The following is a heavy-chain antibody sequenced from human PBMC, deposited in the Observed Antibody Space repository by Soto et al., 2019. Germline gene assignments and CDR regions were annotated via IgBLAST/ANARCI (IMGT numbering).Heavy chain of an antibody. Sequence: GXSVEVSCRASGGTFSSYAISWGRQAPGQGLEWMGGIIPIFGTANYAQKFQGRVTITADESTSTAYMELSSLRSEDTAVYYCARVGGIAAAGYFDYWGQGTLVTVYS. V-gene: IGHV1-69*13. D-gene: IGHD6-13*01. CDR3: ARVGGIAAAGYFDY. CDR2: IIPIFGTA. J-gene: IGHJ4*02. CDR1: GGTFSSYA.